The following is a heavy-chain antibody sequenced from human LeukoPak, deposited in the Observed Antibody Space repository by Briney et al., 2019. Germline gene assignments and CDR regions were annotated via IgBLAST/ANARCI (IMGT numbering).Heavy chain of an antibody. CDR3: AKDPTRPPSIEDYGGNSVLDY. J-gene: IGHJ4*02. CDR1: GFTFSSYA. Sequence: GGSLRLSCAASGFTFSSYAMSWVRQAPGKGLEWVSAISGSGGSTYYADSMKGRFTISRDNSKNTLYLQMNSLRAEDTAVYYCAKDPTRPPSIEDYGGNSVLDYWGQGTLVTVSS. CDR2: ISGSGGST. V-gene: IGHV3-23*01. D-gene: IGHD4-23*01.